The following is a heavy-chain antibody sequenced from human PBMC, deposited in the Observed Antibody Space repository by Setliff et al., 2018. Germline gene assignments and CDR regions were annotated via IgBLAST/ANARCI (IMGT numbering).Heavy chain of an antibody. CDR1: GGSVNSGYDN. Sequence: SETLSLTCTVSGGSVNSGYDNWNWLRQPAGKGLEWIGSIFYSGRTFYNPSLKSRVTISVDTSKNQFSLKLSSVTAADTAVYYCARLPNYVWGSPVDYWGQGTLVTVSS. V-gene: IGHV4-39*01. J-gene: IGHJ4*02. CDR3: ARLPNYVWGSPVDY. D-gene: IGHD3-16*01. CDR2: IFYSGRT.